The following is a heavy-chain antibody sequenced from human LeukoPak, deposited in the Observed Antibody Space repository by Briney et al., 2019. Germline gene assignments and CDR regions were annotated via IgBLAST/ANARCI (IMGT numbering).Heavy chain of an antibody. D-gene: IGHD3-3*01. V-gene: IGHV3-74*01. CDR2: INIDGSST. CDR3: ASWAGNTQSDSWSGPFDY. Sequence: GGSLRLSRVASGFTLSSFWMHWVRQAPGKGLVWVSRINIDGSSTTYADSVKGRFTISRDNAKNTLFLQMNSLRAEDTAVYYCASWAGNTQSDSWSGPFDYWGQGTLVTVSS. J-gene: IGHJ4*02. CDR1: GFTLSSFW.